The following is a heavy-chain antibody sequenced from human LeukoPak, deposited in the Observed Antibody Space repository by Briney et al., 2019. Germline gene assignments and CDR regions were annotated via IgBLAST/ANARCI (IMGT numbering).Heavy chain of an antibody. CDR2: IKQDGSEK. CDR1: GFIFSNYW. J-gene: IGHJ4*02. CDR3: ASDMTILQS. V-gene: IGHV3-7*04. Sequence: GGSLRLSCSASGFIFSNYWMTWVRQAPGKGLEWVANIKQDGSEKYYVDSVKGRLTISRDNAKKSLYLQMNSLRAEDTAVYFCASDMTILQSRGQGTLVTVSS. D-gene: IGHD4/OR15-4a*01.